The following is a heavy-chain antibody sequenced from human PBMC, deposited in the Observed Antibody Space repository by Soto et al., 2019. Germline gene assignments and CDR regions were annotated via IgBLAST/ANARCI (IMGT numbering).Heavy chain of an antibody. CDR1: GGSISSSDYY. V-gene: IGHV4-39*01. CDR2: IYYSGST. Sequence: SETLSLTCTVSGGSISSSDYYWGWIRQPPGKGLEWIGSIYYSGSTYYNPSLKSRVTVSVDTSKNQFSLKLSFVTAADTAVYYCARVWGGAFDIWGQGTMVTVSS. D-gene: IGHD3-10*01. J-gene: IGHJ3*02. CDR3: ARVWGGAFDI.